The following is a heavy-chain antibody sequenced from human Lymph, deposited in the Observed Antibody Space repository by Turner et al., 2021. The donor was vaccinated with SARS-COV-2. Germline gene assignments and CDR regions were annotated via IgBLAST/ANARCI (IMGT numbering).Heavy chain of an antibody. Sequence: EVQLVESGGGLVMSGGSLRLPRAASGFTFSTYSMNGVRQAPGKGLEWISSISSSSSYIYYADSVKGRFTISRDDAKNSLYLQMNSLRAEDTAVYFCARDIPTTADYFDYWGQGTLVTVSS. CDR1: GFTFSTYS. CDR3: ARDIPTTADYFDY. D-gene: IGHD4-17*01. V-gene: IGHV3-21*01. CDR2: ISSSSSYI. J-gene: IGHJ4*02.